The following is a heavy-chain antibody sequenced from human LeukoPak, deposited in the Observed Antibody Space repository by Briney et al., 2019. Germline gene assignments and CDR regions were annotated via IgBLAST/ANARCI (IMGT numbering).Heavy chain of an antibody. D-gene: IGHD1-26*01. V-gene: IGHV3-23*01. J-gene: IGHJ4*02. Sequence: QSGGSLRLSCAASGFTFSSYTMNWDRQAPGKGLEWVSAITGSGANTYYADSVKGRFTISRDNSKNTLYRQMNSLRAEDTAIYYCAKDVAGSGSYGFDYWGQGTLVTVSS. CDR1: GFTFSSYT. CDR2: ITGSGANT. CDR3: AKDVAGSGSYGFDY.